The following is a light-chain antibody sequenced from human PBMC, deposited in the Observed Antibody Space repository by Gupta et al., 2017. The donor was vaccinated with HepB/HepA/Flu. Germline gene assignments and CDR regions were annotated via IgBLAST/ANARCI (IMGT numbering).Light chain of an antibody. V-gene: IGLV1-44*01. CDR2: NNN. CDR1: TYNIGKNP. Sequence: QSILTQPPSASGTPGQRVTISCFGSTYNIGKNPVHWFQHFPGTAPKLLFYNNNQRPSGVPDRFSASTSGASATLAISGLQAEDETDYYCATWDNSRSVWVFGGGTKLTVL. J-gene: IGLJ3*02. CDR3: ATWDNSRSVWV.